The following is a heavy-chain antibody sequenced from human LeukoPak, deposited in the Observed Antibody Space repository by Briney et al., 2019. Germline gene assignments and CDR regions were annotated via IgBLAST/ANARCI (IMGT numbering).Heavy chain of an antibody. J-gene: IGHJ4*02. CDR1: GGSISSGSYY. CDR2: IYYTGTT. Sequence: KPSETLSLTCTVSGGSISSGSYYWGWIRQPPGKGLEWIGAIYYTGTTYYNPSLKSRVTISVDTSKNQFSLKLSSVTAADTAVYYCAREYCSGGSCYYDIFDYWGQGTLVTVSS. D-gene: IGHD2-15*01. CDR3: AREYCSGGSCYYDIFDY. V-gene: IGHV4-39*07.